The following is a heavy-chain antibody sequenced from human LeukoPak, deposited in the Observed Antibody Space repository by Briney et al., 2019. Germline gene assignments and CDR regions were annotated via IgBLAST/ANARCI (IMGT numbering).Heavy chain of an antibody. J-gene: IGHJ6*02. CDR3: ARDMIGERGGLDV. D-gene: IGHD3-10*02. CDR2: ISTYKGNT. V-gene: IGHV1-18*01. Sequence: ASVKVSCKASGYTFTSYDISWVRQAPGQGLEWMAWISTYKGNTNYAQNLQGRVTMTTDTSTRTVYMELRSLGSDDTAVYYCARDMIGERGGLDVWGQGTTVTVSS. CDR1: GYTFTSYD.